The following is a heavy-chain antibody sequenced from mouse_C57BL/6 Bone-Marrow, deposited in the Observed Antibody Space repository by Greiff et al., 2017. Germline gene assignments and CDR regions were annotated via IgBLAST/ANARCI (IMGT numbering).Heavy chain of an antibody. CDR1: GYTFTDYY. Sequence: EVQLQQSGPVLVKPGASVKMSCKASGYTFTDYYMNWVKQSHGKSLEWIGVINPYNGGTSYNQKFKGKATLTVYKSSSTAYMELNSLTYEDSAVYYCVYDYDVSWFAYWGQGTLVTVSA. J-gene: IGHJ3*01. D-gene: IGHD2-4*01. CDR3: VYDYDVSWFAY. V-gene: IGHV1-19*01. CDR2: INPYNGGT.